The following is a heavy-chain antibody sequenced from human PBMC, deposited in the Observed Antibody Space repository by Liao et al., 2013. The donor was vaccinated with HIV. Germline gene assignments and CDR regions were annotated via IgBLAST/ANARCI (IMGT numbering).Heavy chain of an antibody. CDR1: GGSFSGYY. CDR3: ARDRAGYCSGGSCYSGDFDY. J-gene: IGHJ4*02. D-gene: IGHD2-15*01. CDR2: INHSGST. Sequence: QVQLQQWGAGLLKPSETLSLTCAVYGGSFSGYYWSWIRQPPGKGLEWIGEINHSGSTNYNPSLKSRVTISVDTSKNQFSLKLSSVTAADTAVYYCARDRAGYCSGGSCYSGDFDYWGQGTLVTGLL. V-gene: IGHV4-34*01.